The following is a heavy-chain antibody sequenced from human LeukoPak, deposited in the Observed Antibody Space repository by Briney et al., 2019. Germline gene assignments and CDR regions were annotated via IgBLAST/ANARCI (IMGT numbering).Heavy chain of an antibody. J-gene: IGHJ6*03. Sequence: GGSLRLSCAASGFTFSSYGVNWVRQAPGKGLEWVANIKQDGSEKYYVDSVKGRFTISRDNAKNSLYLQMNSLRAEDTAVYYCARGQQLVLYYYYYYYMDVWGKGTTVTISS. CDR2: IKQDGSEK. D-gene: IGHD6-13*01. V-gene: IGHV3-7*01. CDR1: GFTFSSYG. CDR3: ARGQQLVLYYYYYYYMDV.